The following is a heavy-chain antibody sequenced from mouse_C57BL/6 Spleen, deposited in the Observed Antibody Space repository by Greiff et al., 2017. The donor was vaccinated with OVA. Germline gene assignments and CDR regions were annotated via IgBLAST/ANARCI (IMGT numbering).Heavy chain of an antibody. D-gene: IGHD2-4*01. J-gene: IGHJ3*01. Sequence: VQLQQSGPELVKPGASVKISCKASGYSFTSYYIHWVKQRPGQGLEWIGWIYPGSGNTKYNEKFKGKATLTADTSSSTAYMQLSSLTSEDSAVYYCARGYDYQFAYWGQGTLVTVSA. CDR2: IYPGSGNT. CDR3: ARGYDYQFAY. V-gene: IGHV1-66*01. CDR1: GYSFTSYY.